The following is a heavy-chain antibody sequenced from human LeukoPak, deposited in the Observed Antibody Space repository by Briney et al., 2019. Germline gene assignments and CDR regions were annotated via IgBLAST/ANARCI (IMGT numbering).Heavy chain of an antibody. CDR3: ARDLRGKSDY. D-gene: IGHD4-23*01. Sequence: GASLRLSCAASGFTFSNYWVHWVRQAPGKGLVWVSRINPDGSRTDYADSVKGRFTISRDNAKNTLYLQMNSLRAEDTAVYFCARDLRGKSDYWGQGTLVTVSS. J-gene: IGHJ4*02. CDR1: GFTFSNYW. CDR2: INPDGSRT. V-gene: IGHV3-74*01.